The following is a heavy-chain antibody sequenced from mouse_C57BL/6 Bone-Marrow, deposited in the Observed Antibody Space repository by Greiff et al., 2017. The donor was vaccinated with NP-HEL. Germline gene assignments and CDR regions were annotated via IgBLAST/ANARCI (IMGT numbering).Heavy chain of an antibody. D-gene: IGHD1-1*01. V-gene: IGHV5-17*01. CDR1: GFTFSDYG. J-gene: IGHJ2*01. CDR2: ISSGSSTI. Sequence: EVQLQESGGGLVKPGGSLKLSCAASGFTFSDYGMHWVRQAPEKGLEWVAYISSGSSTIYYADTVKGRFTISRDNAKNTLFLQMTSLRSEDTAMYYCARRYYGSSYGYFDYWGQGTTLTVSS. CDR3: ARRYYGSSYGYFDY.